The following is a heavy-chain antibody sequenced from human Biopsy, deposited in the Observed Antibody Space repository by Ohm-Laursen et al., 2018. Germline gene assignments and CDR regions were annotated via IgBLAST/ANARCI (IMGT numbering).Heavy chain of an antibody. CDR1: GGSFTGHY. J-gene: IGHJ1*01. D-gene: IGHD4-23*01. CDR2: IPHTGYT. CDR3: ARGSNEYGGLYFPH. V-gene: IGHV4-59*11. Sequence: SETPSLTCTVSGGSFTGHYWTWIRQPPGKGLEWIGHIPHTGYTSYKSSLKSRVTISLDTSRKHFSLRLTSLAAADTAVYYCARGSNEYGGLYFPHWGQGTLVTVSS.